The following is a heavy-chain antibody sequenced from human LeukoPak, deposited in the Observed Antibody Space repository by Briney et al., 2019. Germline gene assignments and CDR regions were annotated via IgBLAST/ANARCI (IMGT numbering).Heavy chain of an antibody. J-gene: IGHJ3*02. CDR2: INPSGGST. V-gene: IGHV1-46*01. Sequence: GASVKVSCKVSGYTLTELSMHWVRQAPGQGLEWMEIINPSGGSTSYAQKFQGRVTMTRDTSTSTVYMELSSLRSEDTAVYYCARKTIGALVDIWGQGTMVTVSS. D-gene: IGHD1-26*01. CDR3: ARKTIGALVDI. CDR1: GYTLTELS.